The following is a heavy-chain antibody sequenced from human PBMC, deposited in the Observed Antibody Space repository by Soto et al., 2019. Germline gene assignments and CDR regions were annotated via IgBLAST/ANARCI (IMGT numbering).Heavy chain of an antibody. CDR3: TRDGTLYDSSAYYYLY. J-gene: IGHJ4*02. CDR2: ISANNGNT. CDR1: GYTFTTFG. Sequence: ASVKVSCKASGYTFTTFGISWVRQAPGQGLEWVGWISANNGNTKYSQKFQGRVSLTTETSASTAYMELRSLRSDDTAVYYCTRDGTLYDSSAYYYLYWGQGTLVTVSS. D-gene: IGHD3-22*01. V-gene: IGHV1-18*01.